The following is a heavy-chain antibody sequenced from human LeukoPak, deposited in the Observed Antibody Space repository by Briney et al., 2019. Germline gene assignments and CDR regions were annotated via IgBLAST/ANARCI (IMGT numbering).Heavy chain of an antibody. V-gene: IGHV3-21*01. Sequence: GGSLRLSCAASGFTFSSYSMNWVRQAPGKGLEWVSSISSSSSYIYYADSVKGRFTISRDNAKNSLYPQMNSLRAEDTAVYYCARDPIQDCGGDCYDYWGQGTLVTVSS. CDR2: ISSSSSYI. CDR3: ARDPIQDCGGDCYDY. J-gene: IGHJ4*02. D-gene: IGHD2-21*01. CDR1: GFTFSSYS.